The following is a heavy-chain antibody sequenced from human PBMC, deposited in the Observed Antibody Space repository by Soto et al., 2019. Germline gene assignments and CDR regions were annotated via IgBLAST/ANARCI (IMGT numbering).Heavy chain of an antibody. CDR3: ARGRGWRDY. V-gene: IGHV1-8*01. D-gene: IGHD6-19*01. CDR2: INLNSGDT. J-gene: IGHJ4*02. Sequence: ASVKVSCKASGYTFTSYDINWVRQAAGQGLEWMGWINLNSGDTDSAQKFQGRLTMTRDTSISTAYMELSSLTSEDTAVYYCARGRGWRDYWGQGTLATVSP. CDR1: GYTFTSYD.